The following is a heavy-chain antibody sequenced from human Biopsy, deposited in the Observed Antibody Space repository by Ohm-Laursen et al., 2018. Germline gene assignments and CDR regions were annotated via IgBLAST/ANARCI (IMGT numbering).Heavy chain of an antibody. CDR2: FAPENGRI. D-gene: IGHD3-10*01. CDR3: ATGPYYDTRFYYNVRPFDF. V-gene: IGHV1-24*01. Sequence: ASVKVSCKVSGYSLTELSMHWVRQAPGQGLVWMGGFAPENGRIVYSQKFQDRVTMTEDTSTDTVYMEVTSLRSDDTAVYYCATGPYYDTRFYYNVRPFDFWGQGTLVTVSS. CDR1: GYSLTELS. J-gene: IGHJ4*02.